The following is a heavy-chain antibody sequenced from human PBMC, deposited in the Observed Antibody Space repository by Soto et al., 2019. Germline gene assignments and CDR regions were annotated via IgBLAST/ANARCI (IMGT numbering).Heavy chain of an antibody. D-gene: IGHD4-17*01. CDR2: IIPIVGTA. CDR3: PRGPTVTTYFDY. CDR1: GGTFSSYA. V-gene: IGHV1-69*01. J-gene: IGHJ4*02. Sequence: QVQLVQSGAEVKKPGSSVKVSCKASGGTFSSYAISWVRQAPGQGLEWMGGIIPIVGTANYAQKFQGRVTITADEATSAAYLELGSLRSEDTAVYYCPRGPTVTTYFDYWGQGTLVPVSS.